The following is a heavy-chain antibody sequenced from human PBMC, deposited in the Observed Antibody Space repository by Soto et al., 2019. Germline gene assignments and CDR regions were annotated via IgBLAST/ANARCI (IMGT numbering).Heavy chain of an antibody. CDR1: GGSISSSSYY. Sequence: SETLSLTCTVSGGSISSSSYYWGWIRQPPGKGLEWIGSIYYSGSTYCNPSLKSRVTISVDTSKNQFSLKLSSVTAADTAVYYCARLPFRGYSYGLSFDYWGQGTLVTVSS. CDR3: ARLPFRGYSYGLSFDY. D-gene: IGHD5-18*01. CDR2: IYYSGST. J-gene: IGHJ4*02. V-gene: IGHV4-39*01.